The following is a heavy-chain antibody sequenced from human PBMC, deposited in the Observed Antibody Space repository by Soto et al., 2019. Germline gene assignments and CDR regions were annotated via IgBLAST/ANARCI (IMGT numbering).Heavy chain of an antibody. CDR1: WYSFSINKAA. J-gene: IGHJ5*02. V-gene: IGHV6-1*01. D-gene: IGHD4-4*01. CDR3: ARDRVKTYWLAP. Sequence: SEALAVTCAISWYSFSINKAALDLIRHSAWRGLEWVGRTYYSSKWYNDYALSVKSRITLNPDTSKNQFSLQLNSVTPEDTAVYYCARDRVKTYWLAPWGQGTLVTVSS. CDR2: TYYSSKWYN.